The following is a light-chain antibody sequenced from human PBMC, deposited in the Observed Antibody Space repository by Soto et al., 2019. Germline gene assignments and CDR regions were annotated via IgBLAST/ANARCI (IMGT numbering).Light chain of an antibody. CDR2: DAS. CDR1: QGIRND. V-gene: IGKV1-33*01. Sequence: DIQMTQSPSSLSASVGDRVTITCRASQGIRNDLGWYQQKPGKAPKLLIYDASNLETGVPSRFSGSGSGTDFTFTISRLQPEDIATYYCQHYDNPPSVTFGQGTRLEIK. CDR3: QHYDNPPSVT. J-gene: IGKJ5*01.